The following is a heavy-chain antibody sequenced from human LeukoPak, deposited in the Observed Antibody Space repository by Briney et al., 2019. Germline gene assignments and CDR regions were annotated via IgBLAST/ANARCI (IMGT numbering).Heavy chain of an antibody. Sequence: GGSLRLSCAASGFTFSSYSMNWVRQAPGKGLEWVSYISSSSSTIYYADSVKGRFTISRDNAKNSLYLQMNSLRAEDTAVYYCARVATYYDSSGYNSGYFDYWGQGTLVTVSS. V-gene: IGHV3-48*01. D-gene: IGHD3-22*01. CDR1: GFTFSSYS. J-gene: IGHJ4*02. CDR3: ARVATYYDSSGYNSGYFDY. CDR2: ISSSSSTI.